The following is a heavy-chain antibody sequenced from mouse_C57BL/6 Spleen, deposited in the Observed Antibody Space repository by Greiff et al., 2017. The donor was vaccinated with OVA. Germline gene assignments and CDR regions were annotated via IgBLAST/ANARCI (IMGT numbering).Heavy chain of an antibody. Sequence: QVHVKQPGAELVKPGASVKVSCKASGYTFTCYWMHWVKQRPGQGLEWIGRIHPSDSDTNYNQKFKGKATLTVDKSYSTAYMQLSSLTSEDSAVYYCAIPYYGSSYDAMDYWGQGTSVTVSS. CDR2: IHPSDSDT. CDR1: GYTFTCYW. D-gene: IGHD1-1*01. J-gene: IGHJ4*01. V-gene: IGHV1-74*01. CDR3: AIPYYGSSYDAMDY.